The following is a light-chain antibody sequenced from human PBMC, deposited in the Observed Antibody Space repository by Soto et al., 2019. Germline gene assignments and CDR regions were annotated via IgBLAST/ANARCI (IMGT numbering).Light chain of an antibody. CDR2: AAS. Sequence: DIQMTQSPSSLSASVGDRVTITCRASQGISNYLAWYQQKPGKVPKLLIYAASTLQSGVPSRFSGSGSGTDFTLTISSLEHEDFETYYCQRSYSNLTFGQGTRLEIK. V-gene: IGKV1-27*01. CDR1: QGISNY. CDR3: QRSYSNLT. J-gene: IGKJ5*01.